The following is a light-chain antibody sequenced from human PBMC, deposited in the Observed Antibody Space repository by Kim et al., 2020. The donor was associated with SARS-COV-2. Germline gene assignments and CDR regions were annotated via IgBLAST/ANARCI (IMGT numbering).Light chain of an antibody. CDR2: DVS. V-gene: IGLV2-8*01. CDR3: SSYTGGTSLGV. J-gene: IGLJ3*02. CDR1: SRDVCGYNY. Sequence: QSVTISCTGTSRDVCGYNYVSWYQQHPGKAPKLIIYDVSKRPSGVPDRFSGSKSGNTASLTVSGLQAEDEADYYCSSYTGGTSLGVFGGGTQLTVL.